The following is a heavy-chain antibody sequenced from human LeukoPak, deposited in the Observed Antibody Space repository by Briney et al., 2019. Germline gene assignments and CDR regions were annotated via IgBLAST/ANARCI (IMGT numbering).Heavy chain of an antibody. CDR1: GFTFSSYW. J-gene: IGHJ4*02. CDR3: ARETRGAVGSF. Sequence: GGSLRLSCAASGFTFSSYWMQWVRQAPGKGLVWVSRINSDGSSASYADSVKGRFTISRDSADNSLYLQMNSLRAEDTAVYYCARETRGAVGSFWGQGTLVTVSS. D-gene: IGHD6-19*01. CDR2: INSDGSSA. V-gene: IGHV3-74*01.